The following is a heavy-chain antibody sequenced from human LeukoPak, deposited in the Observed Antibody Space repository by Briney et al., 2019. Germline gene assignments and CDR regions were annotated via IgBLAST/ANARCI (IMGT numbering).Heavy chain of an antibody. D-gene: IGHD1-7*01. J-gene: IGHJ4*02. CDR1: GFTFSSYA. CDR3: ASGTVGNYALDY. V-gene: IGHV3-30*07. Sequence: PGRSLRLSCAASGFTFSSYAMHWVRQAPGKGLEWVAVISYDGSNKYYADSVKGRFTISRDNAKNSLYLQVDSLRVEDTAVYFCASGTVGNYALDYWGQGTLVTVSS. CDR2: ISYDGSNK.